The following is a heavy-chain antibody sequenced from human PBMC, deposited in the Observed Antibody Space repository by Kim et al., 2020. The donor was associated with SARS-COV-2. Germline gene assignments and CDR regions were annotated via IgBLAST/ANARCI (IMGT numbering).Heavy chain of an antibody. Sequence: ASVKVSCKVSGYTLTELSMHWVRQAPGKGLEWMGGFDPEDGETIYAQKFQGRVTMTEDTSTDTAYMELSSLRSEDTAVYYCAACRITGTPYYYYGMDVWGQGTTVTVSS. J-gene: IGHJ6*02. CDR1: GYTLTELS. CDR3: AACRITGTPYYYYGMDV. D-gene: IGHD1-7*01. V-gene: IGHV1-24*01. CDR2: FDPEDGET.